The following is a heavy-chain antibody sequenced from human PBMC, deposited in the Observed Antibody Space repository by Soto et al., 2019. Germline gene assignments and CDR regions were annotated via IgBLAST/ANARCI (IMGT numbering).Heavy chain of an antibody. D-gene: IGHD4-17*01. CDR3: ATYGQHLMDS. CDR1: GLTFSRFA. Sequence: EVQLLESGGGLVQPGGSLRLSCADSGLTFSRFAMKWVRQAPGKGLEWVSVIGSDGDGIHYADSVKGRFTITRDNSRNTVKLQMNSLRAEDTAVYYCATYGQHLMDSWGQGTLVTVSS. V-gene: IGHV3-23*01. CDR2: IGSDGDGI. J-gene: IGHJ4*02.